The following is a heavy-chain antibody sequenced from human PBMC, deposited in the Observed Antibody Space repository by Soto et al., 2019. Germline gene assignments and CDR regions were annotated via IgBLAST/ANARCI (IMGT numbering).Heavy chain of an antibody. CDR3: VKDHEKIAEYYFHY. V-gene: IGHV3-30*18. D-gene: IGHD6-13*01. CDR1: GFSLSDYG. CDR2: ISYDGSYK. Sequence: QVHLVESGGGVVRPGRSLRLSCAVSGFSLSDYGMHWVRQAPGKGLEWVAIISYDGSYKHYADSVKGRFTISRDNPKSTLYLQMDSLRREDTAVYYCVKDHEKIAEYYFHYWGQGTLVTVSS. J-gene: IGHJ4*01.